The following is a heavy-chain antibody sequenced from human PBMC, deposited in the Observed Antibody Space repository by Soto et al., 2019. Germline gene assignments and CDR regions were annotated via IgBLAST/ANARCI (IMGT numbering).Heavy chain of an antibody. Sequence: QVQVVESGGGVVQPGRSLRLSCAASGFTFSSYGMHWVRQAPGKGLEWVAVISYDGSNKYYADSVKGRFTISRDNSKNTLYLQMNSLRAEDTAVYYCAKDLGYCISTSCYGGSYGMDVWGQGTTVTVSS. J-gene: IGHJ6*02. CDR2: ISYDGSNK. V-gene: IGHV3-30*18. D-gene: IGHD2-2*03. CDR1: GFTFSSYG. CDR3: AKDLGYCISTSCYGGSYGMDV.